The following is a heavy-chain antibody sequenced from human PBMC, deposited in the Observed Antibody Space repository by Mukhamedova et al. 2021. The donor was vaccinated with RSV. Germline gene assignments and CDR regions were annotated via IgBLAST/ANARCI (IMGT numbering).Heavy chain of an antibody. D-gene: IGHD3-3*01. CDR2: ISYDGSNK. CDR1: GFTFSSYG. Sequence: GFTFSSYGMHWVRQAPGKGLEWVAVISYDGSNKYYADSVKDRFTISRDNSKNTLYLQMNSLRAEDTAVYYCAKDFWQMDVWGKGT. V-gene: IGHV3-30*18. J-gene: IGHJ6*03. CDR3: AKDFWQMDV.